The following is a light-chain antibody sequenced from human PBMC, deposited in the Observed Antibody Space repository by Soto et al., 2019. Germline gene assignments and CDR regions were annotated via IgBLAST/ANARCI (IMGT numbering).Light chain of an antibody. Sequence: EIVMTQSPATLSVSPGERATLSCRASQSVSSKLAWYQQKPGQTPRVLIYGASTRATGIPARFSGSGSGTDFTLTISSLQSEDSAVYHCQHYIAWPPTWTFGQGTK. CDR3: QHYIAWPPTWT. V-gene: IGKV3-15*01. CDR2: GAS. CDR1: QSVSSK. J-gene: IGKJ1*01.